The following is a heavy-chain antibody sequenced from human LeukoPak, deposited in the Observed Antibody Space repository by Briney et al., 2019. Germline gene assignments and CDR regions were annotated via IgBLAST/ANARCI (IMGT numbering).Heavy chain of an antibody. D-gene: IGHD6-19*01. J-gene: IGHJ4*02. CDR2: IYYSGST. V-gene: IGHV4-39*01. CDR1: GGSISSSSYY. Sequence: SETLSLTCTGSGGSISSSSYYWGWIRQPPGKGLEWIGSIYYSGSTYYNPSLKSRVTISVDTSKNQFSLKLSSVTAADTAVYYCARQTGWYSSGWYVGAVDYWGQGTLVTVSS. CDR3: ARQTGWYSSGWYVGAVDY.